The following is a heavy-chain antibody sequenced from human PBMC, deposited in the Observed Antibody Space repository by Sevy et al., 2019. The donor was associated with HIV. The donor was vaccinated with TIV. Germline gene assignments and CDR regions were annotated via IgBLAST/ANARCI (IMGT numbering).Heavy chain of an antibody. CDR2: IGGSADYT. V-gene: IGHV3-23*01. CDR3: AKEVSTHSYSDY. J-gene: IGHJ4*02. Sequence: GGSLRLSCVTSGFTFSSYAMSWVRQTPGKGLEWVSSIGGSADYTYYADSVKGRFTISRDNSKNTVYLQMNGLRAEDTAVYYCAKEVSTHSYSDYWGQGTLVTVSS. D-gene: IGHD3-10*01. CDR1: GFTFSSYA.